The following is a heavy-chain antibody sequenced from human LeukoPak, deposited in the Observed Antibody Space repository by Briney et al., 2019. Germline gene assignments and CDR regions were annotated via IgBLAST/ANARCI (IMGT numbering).Heavy chain of an antibody. J-gene: IGHJ4*02. CDR2: ISSSSSYI. D-gene: IGHD3-22*01. CDR1: GFTFSSYS. Sequence: GGSLRLSCAASGFTFSSYSMNWVRQAPGKGLEWVSSISSSSSYIYYADSVKGRFTISRDNAKNSLYLQMNSLRAEDTAVYYCARDSDDSSGYYSAFDYWGQGTLVTVSP. V-gene: IGHV3-21*01. CDR3: ARDSDDSSGYYSAFDY.